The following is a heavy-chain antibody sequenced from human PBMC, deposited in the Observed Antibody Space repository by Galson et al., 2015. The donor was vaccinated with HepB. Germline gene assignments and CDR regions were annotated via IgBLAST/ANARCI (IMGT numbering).Heavy chain of an antibody. CDR1: GGTFSSYA. V-gene: IGHV1-69*13. CDR3: ASRSAAYCSSTSCYTPFAYYYYGMDI. D-gene: IGHD2-2*02. CDR2: IIPIFGTA. Sequence: SVKVSCKASGGTFSSYAISWVRQAPGQGLEWMGGIIPIFGTANYAQKFQGRVTITADESTSTAYMELSSLRSEDTAVYYCASRSAAYCSSTSCYTPFAYYYYGMDIWGQVTTVTVSS. J-gene: IGHJ6*02.